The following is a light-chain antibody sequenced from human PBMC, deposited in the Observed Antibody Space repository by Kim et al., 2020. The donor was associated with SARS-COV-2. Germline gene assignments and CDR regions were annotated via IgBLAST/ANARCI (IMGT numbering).Light chain of an antibody. CDR1: QTVSSNF. CDR3: QQYGTSPPT. J-gene: IGKJ2*01. Sequence: EIVLTQSPGTLSLSPGEGDTVSCRASQTVSSNFLAWYQQKPGQAPRLLIYATSRRATGIPDRFSASGSGTEFTLTINRLEPEDLAIYFCQQYGTSPPTFGQGTKLEI. V-gene: IGKV3-20*01. CDR2: ATS.